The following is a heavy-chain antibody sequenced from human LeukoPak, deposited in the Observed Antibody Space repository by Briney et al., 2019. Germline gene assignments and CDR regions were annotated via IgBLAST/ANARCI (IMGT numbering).Heavy chain of an antibody. CDR1: GGSISSYY. CDR2: IYYSGSS. V-gene: IGHV4-59*01. J-gene: IGHJ3*02. D-gene: IGHD6-19*01. CDR3: ARVTAVAGLGAFDI. Sequence: PSETLSLTCTVSGGSISSYYWSWIRQPPGKGLEWIGYIYYSGSSNYNPSLKSRVIISVDTSKNQFSLKLSSVTAADTAVYYCARVTAVAGLGAFDIWGQGTMVTVSS.